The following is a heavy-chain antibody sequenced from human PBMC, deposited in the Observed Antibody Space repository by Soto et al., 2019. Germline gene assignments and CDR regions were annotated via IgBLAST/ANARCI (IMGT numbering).Heavy chain of an antibody. CDR3: ARDEHGDILTGYYYYYGMDV. CDR1: GFTFSSYS. CDR2: ISSSSSYI. V-gene: IGHV3-21*01. Sequence: GGSLRLSCAASGFTFSSYSMNWVRQAPGKGLEWVSSISSSSSYIYYADSVKGRFTISRDNAKNSLYLQMNSLRAEDTAVYYCARDEHGDILTGYYYYYGMDVWGQGTTVTVSS. J-gene: IGHJ6*02. D-gene: IGHD3-9*01.